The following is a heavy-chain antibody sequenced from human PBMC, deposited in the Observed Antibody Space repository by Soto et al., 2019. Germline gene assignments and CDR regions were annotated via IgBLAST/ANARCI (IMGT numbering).Heavy chain of an antibody. CDR1: GFTFSSYA. CDR2: ISGSGGGT. J-gene: IGHJ4*02. Sequence: GGSLRLSCAPSGFTFSSYAMSWVRQAPGKGLEWVSTISGSGGGTYYADSVKGRFTISRDNSKNTLYLQMNSLRAEDTAIYYCAKTYGSSYYFFDYWGQGTLVTVSS. D-gene: IGHD6-13*01. V-gene: IGHV3-23*01. CDR3: AKTYGSSYYFFDY.